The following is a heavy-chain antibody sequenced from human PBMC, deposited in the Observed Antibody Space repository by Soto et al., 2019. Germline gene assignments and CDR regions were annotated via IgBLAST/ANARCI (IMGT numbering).Heavy chain of an antibody. CDR2: ISAYNGNT. Sequence: ASVKVSCKASGYTFTSYGISWVRQAPGQGLEWMGWISAYNGNTNYAQKLQGRVTMTTDTSTSTAYMELRSLRPDDTAVYYCARDHGGYEPGPNYYYYGMDVWGQGTTVTVSS. CDR1: GYTFTSYG. D-gene: IGHD5-12*01. V-gene: IGHV1-18*04. J-gene: IGHJ6*02. CDR3: ARDHGGYEPGPNYYYYGMDV.